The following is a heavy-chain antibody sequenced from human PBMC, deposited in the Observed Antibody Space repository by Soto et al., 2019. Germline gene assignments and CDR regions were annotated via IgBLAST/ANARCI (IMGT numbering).Heavy chain of an antibody. J-gene: IGHJ5*02. CDR3: TRDKTTVTTCWFDP. V-gene: IGHV3-23*01. CDR1: GFTFSNYA. CDR2: ISGSGGNT. D-gene: IGHD4-17*01. Sequence: EVQLLESGGGLVQPGGSLRLSCATSGFTFSNYAMSWVRQASGKRLEWVSGISGSGGNTYYADSVKGRFTISRDNSKNTLYLQLNSLRAEDTAVYYCTRDKTTVTTCWFDPWGQGTLVTVSS.